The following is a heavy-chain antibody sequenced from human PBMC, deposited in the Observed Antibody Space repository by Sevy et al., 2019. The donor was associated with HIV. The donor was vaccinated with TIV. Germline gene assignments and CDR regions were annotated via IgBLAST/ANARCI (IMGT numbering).Heavy chain of an antibody. D-gene: IGHD3-3*02. CDR3: ARGWPIHL. Sequence: GGSLRLSCAASGFSFDNHAMIWFRQSPGKGLEWVSTTPATGISTFYANSVKGRFIISRDNSKSTLYLEMNSLRVEDTALYYCARGWPIHLWGQGTLVTVSS. V-gene: IGHV3-23*01. CDR2: TPATGIST. J-gene: IGHJ4*02. CDR1: GFSFDNHA.